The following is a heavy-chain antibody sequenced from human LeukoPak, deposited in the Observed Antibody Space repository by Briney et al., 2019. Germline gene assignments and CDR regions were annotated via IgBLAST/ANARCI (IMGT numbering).Heavy chain of an antibody. Sequence: SETLSLTCTVSGGSISSYYWSWIRQPPGKGLEWIGYIYYSGSTNYNPSLKSRVTISVDTSENQFSLKLSSVTAADTAVYYCASQVADAFDYWGQGTLVTVSS. V-gene: IGHV4-59*08. J-gene: IGHJ4*02. CDR2: IYYSGST. CDR3: ASQVADAFDY. CDR1: GGSISSYY. D-gene: IGHD2-15*01.